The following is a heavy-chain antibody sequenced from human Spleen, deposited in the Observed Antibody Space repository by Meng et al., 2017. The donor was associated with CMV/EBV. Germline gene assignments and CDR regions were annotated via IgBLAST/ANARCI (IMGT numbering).Heavy chain of an antibody. CDR3: PKARLGPFDY. V-gene: IGHV3-7*03. D-gene: IGHD3-16*01. CDR1: EFTFSNYW. Sequence: GGSLRLSCAASEFTFSNYWMSWVRQAPGKGLEWVANIHQDGIKEYYVNSVKGRFTSSRDNSKNTLYLQMNSLRAEDTAVYYCPKARLGPFDYWGQGTLVTVSS. CDR2: IHQDGIKE. J-gene: IGHJ4*02.